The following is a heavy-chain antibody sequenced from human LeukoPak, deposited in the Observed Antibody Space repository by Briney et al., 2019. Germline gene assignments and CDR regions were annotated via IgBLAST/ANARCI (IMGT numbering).Heavy chain of an antibody. J-gene: IGHJ4*02. CDR3: ARLEETGSHYDY. CDR2: IYHSGGT. V-gene: IGHV4-30-2*01. Sequence: PSETLSLTCAVSGVSISSGGYSWSWIRQPPGKGLEWIGYIYHSGGTYYNPSLKSRVTISVDRSKNQFSLKLSSVTAADTAVYYCARLEETGSHYDYWGQGTLVTVSS. D-gene: IGHD1-14*01. CDR1: GVSISSGGYS.